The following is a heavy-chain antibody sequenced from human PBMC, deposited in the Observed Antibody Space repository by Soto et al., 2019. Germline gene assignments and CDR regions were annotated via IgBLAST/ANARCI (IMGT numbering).Heavy chain of an antibody. V-gene: IGHV3-74*01. CDR2: INSDGSST. D-gene: IGHD3-3*01. CDR3: ARDSTYYDFWSGYYTGYFDY. CDR1: GFTFSSYW. J-gene: IGHJ4*02. Sequence: GGSLRLSCAASGFTFSSYWMHWVRQAPGKGLVWVSRINSDGSSTSYADSVKGRFTISRDNAKNTLYLQMNSLRAEDTAVYYCARDSTYYDFWSGYYTGYFDYWGQGTLVTVSS.